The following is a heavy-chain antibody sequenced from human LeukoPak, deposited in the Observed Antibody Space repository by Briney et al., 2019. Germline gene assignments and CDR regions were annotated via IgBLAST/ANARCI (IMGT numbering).Heavy chain of an antibody. D-gene: IGHD2-15*01. V-gene: IGHV1-2*02. CDR1: GYTFTGHY. CDR2: INPNSGGT. CDR3: ARVGGYCSGGSCYGYYFAY. Sequence: GASVKVSCKASGYTFTGHYMHWVRQAPGQGLEWMGWINPNSGGTNYVQKFQGRVTMTRDTSISTAYMELSRLRSDDTAVYYCARVGGYCSGGSCYGYYFAYWGQGTLVTVSS. J-gene: IGHJ4*02.